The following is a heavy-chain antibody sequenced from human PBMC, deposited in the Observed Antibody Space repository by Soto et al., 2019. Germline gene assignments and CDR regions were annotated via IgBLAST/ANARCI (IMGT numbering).Heavy chain of an antibody. D-gene: IGHD3-9*01. CDR2: INHSGST. Sequence: SETLSLTCAVYGGSFSGYYWSWIRQPPGKGLEWIGEINHSGSTNYNPSLKSRVTISVDTSKNQFSLKLSSVTAADTAVYYCARKARYDMDGYYFDYWGQGTLVTVSS. CDR1: GGSFSGYY. V-gene: IGHV4-34*01. CDR3: ARKARYDMDGYYFDY. J-gene: IGHJ4*02.